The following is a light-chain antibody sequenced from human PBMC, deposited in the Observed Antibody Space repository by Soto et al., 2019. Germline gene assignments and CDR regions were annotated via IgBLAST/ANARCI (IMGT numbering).Light chain of an antibody. CDR1: SGHSNYI. J-gene: IGLJ2*01. CDR2: LSSDGSH. CDR3: QTWGTGIVV. Sequence: QPVLTQSPSASASLGASVKLTCTLSSGHSNYIIAWHQQQPEKGPRYLMKLSSDGSHTKGDGVPDRFSGSSSGADRYLTISSLQSEDEADYYCQTWGTGIVVFGGGTKLTVL. V-gene: IGLV4-69*01.